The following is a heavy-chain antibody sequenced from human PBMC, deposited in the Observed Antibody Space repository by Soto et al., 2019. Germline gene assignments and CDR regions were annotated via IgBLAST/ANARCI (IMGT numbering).Heavy chain of an antibody. CDR2: ISWDGGST. Sequence: EVQLVESGGVVVQPGGSLRLSCAASGFTFDDYTMHWVRQAPGKGLEWVSLISWDGGSTYYADSVKGRFTISRDNSKNSLYLQMNILRIEDTALYYCAKEWARDGYNYGVDYWGQGTLVTVSS. V-gene: IGHV3-43*01. CDR3: AKEWARDGYNYGVDY. D-gene: IGHD5-12*01. J-gene: IGHJ4*02. CDR1: GFTFDDYT.